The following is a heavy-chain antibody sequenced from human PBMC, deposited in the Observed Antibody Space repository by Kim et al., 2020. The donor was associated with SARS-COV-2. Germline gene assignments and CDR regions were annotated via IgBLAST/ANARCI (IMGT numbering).Heavy chain of an antibody. Sequence: GGSLRLSCTGSGFTFSQYGIHWVRQAPGKALDWIGVVSSDGNDKYLADSVKGRFTISRDNSKSTLHLQMNNLKPDDTAVYYCAKDRNWNGDFGMDVWGQGTTVTVSS. CDR3: AKDRNWNGDFGMDV. J-gene: IGHJ6*02. CDR1: GFTFSQYG. V-gene: IGHV3-30*18. D-gene: IGHD1-1*01. CDR2: VSSDGNDK.